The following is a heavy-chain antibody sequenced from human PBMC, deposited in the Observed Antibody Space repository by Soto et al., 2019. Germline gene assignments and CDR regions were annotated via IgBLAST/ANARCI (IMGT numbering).Heavy chain of an antibody. CDR1: GFTFDDYA. D-gene: IGHD6-19*01. J-gene: IGHJ4*02. CDR3: ASLKYRSGWYTYFDY. V-gene: IGHV3-9*01. Sequence: EVQLVESGGGLVQPGRSLRLSCAASGFTFDDYAMHWVRQAPGKGLEWVSGISWNSGSIGYADSVKGRFTISRDNSKNTVYLQMNSLRAEDTALYYCASLKYRSGWYTYFDYWGQGALVTVSS. CDR2: ISWNSGSI.